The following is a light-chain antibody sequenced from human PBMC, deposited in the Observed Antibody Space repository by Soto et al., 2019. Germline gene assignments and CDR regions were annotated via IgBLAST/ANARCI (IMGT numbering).Light chain of an antibody. Sequence: QSVLTQPPSVSASLGASVKLTCTLSSGHSSYAIAWHQQQPEKGPRYLMKLNSDGSHSKGDGIPDRFSGSSSGAERYLTISSLQSEDEADYYCQTWGTVNVVFGGGTKLTVL. J-gene: IGLJ2*01. CDR1: SGHSSYA. CDR3: QTWGTVNVV. CDR2: LNSDGSH. V-gene: IGLV4-69*01.